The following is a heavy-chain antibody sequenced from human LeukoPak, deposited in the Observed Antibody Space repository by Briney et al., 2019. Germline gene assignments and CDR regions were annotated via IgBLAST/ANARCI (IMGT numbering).Heavy chain of an antibody. CDR3: ARDREDSSSWYYFAY. CDR1: GGSISSYY. D-gene: IGHD6-13*01. J-gene: IGHJ4*02. V-gene: IGHV4-4*07. Sequence: SETLSLTCTVSGGSISSYYWSWIRQPAGKGLEWIGRIYTSGSTNYNPSLKSRVTMSVDTSKNQFSLKLSSVTAADTAVYYCARDREDSSSWYYFAYWGQGTLVTVSS. CDR2: IYTSGST.